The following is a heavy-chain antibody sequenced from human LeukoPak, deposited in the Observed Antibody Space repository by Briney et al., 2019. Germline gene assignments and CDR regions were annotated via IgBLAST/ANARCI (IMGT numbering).Heavy chain of an antibody. Sequence: PSETLSLTCTASGGSISSYYWSWIRQPPGKGLEWIGYIYYSGSTNYNPSLKSRVTISVDTSKNQFSLKLSSVTAADTAVYYCARRAPGDGYNFDAFDIWGQGTMVTVSS. J-gene: IGHJ3*02. CDR2: IYYSGST. CDR1: GGSISSYY. V-gene: IGHV4-59*08. D-gene: IGHD5-24*01. CDR3: ARRAPGDGYNFDAFDI.